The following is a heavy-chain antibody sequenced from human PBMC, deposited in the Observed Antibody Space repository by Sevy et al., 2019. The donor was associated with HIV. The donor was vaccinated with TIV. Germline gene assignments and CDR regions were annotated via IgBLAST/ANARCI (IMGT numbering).Heavy chain of an antibody. CDR3: ARDDEPDYYYFDMDV. V-gene: IGHV3-30-3*01. CDR1: GFPVSSNY. CDR2: ISYDGSNE. J-gene: IGHJ6*02. Sequence: GGSLRLSCAASGFPVSSNYMSWVRQAPGKGLEWVAVISYDGSNEYYADSVKGRFTISRDNSKNTLYLQMDGLRAEDTALYYCARDDEPDYYYFDMDVWGQGTTVTVSS.